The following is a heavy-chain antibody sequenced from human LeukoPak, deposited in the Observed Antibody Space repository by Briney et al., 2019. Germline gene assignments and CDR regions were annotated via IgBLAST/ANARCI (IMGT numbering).Heavy chain of an antibody. CDR2: INHSGST. CDR1: GGSFSGYY. D-gene: IGHD6-13*01. CDR3: ARGPREDSSSARVYYYMDV. Sequence: SETLSLTCAVYGGSFSGYYWSWIRQPPGKGLEWTGEINHSGSTNYNPSLKSRVTISVDTSKNQFSLKLSSVTAADTAVYYCARGPREDSSSARVYYYMDVWGKGTTVAVSS. J-gene: IGHJ6*03. V-gene: IGHV4-34*01.